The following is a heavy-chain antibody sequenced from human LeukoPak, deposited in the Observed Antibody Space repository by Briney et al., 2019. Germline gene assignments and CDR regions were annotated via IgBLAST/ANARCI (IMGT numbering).Heavy chain of an antibody. CDR1: GFTFSSYS. CDR3: AREVVGATSIFDY. CDR2: ISSSSSCI. Sequence: GGSLRLSCAASGFTFSSYSMNWVRQAPGKGLEWVSSISSSSSCIYYADSVKGRFTISRDNAKNSLYLQMNSLRAEDTAVYYCAREVVGATSIFDYWGQGTLVTVSS. V-gene: IGHV3-21*01. J-gene: IGHJ4*02. D-gene: IGHD1-26*01.